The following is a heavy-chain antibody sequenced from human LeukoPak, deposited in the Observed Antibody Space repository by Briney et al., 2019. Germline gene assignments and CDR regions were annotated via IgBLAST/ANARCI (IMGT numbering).Heavy chain of an antibody. Sequence: PSETLSLTCTVSGGSISSSSYYWGWIRQPPGKGLEWIGSIYYSGATYYSGSLKSRATISVDTIKNQFSLELRSVTAADKALYYCARRLRGGRRYHYYYMDVWGKGTTVTISS. V-gene: IGHV4-39*01. D-gene: IGHD2-15*01. CDR1: GGSISSSSYY. CDR3: ARRLRGGRRYHYYYMDV. J-gene: IGHJ6*03. CDR2: IYYSGAT.